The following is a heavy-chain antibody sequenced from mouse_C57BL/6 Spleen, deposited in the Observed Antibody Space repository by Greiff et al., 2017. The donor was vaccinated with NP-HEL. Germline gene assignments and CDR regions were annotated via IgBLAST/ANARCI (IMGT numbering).Heavy chain of an antibody. J-gene: IGHJ1*03. CDR1: GFTFSDYY. D-gene: IGHD1-1*01. Sequence: DVKLVESEGGLVQPGSSMKLSCTASGFTFSDYYMAWVRQVPEKGLEWVANINYDGSSTYYLDSLKSRFIISRDNAKNILYLQMSSLKSKDTATYYCARDRGHYYGRGGLAGYFDVWGTGTTVTVSS. V-gene: IGHV5-16*01. CDR2: INYDGSST. CDR3: ARDRGHYYGRGGLAGYFDV.